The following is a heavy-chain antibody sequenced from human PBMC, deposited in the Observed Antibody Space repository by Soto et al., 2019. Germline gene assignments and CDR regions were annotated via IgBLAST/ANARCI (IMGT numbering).Heavy chain of an antibody. Sequence: QVQLVESGGGVVQPGRSLRLSCAASGFTFSYYGMHWVRQAPGKGLEWVAVIWYDGSNKYYADSVKGRFTISRDNSKTTLYLQMNSLRAEDTAGYYGARDLGGPLDYGGQETRVTVS. CDR3: ARDLGGPLDY. CDR1: GFTFSYYG. D-gene: IGHD3-16*01. V-gene: IGHV3-33*01. J-gene: IGHJ4*02. CDR2: IWYDGSNK.